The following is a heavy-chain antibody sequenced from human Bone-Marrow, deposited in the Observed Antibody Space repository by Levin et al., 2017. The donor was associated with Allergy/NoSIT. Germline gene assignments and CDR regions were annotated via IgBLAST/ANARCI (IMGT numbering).Heavy chain of an antibody. CDR1: GYTFTSYD. Sequence: GESLKISCKASGYTFTSYDINWVRQATGQGLEWMGWMNPNSGNTGYAQKFQGRVTMTRNTSISTAYMELSSLRSEDTAVYYCAMETAIAQIHGMDVWGQGTTVTVSS. V-gene: IGHV1-8*01. CDR3: AMETAIAQIHGMDV. J-gene: IGHJ6*02. D-gene: IGHD2-21*02. CDR2: MNPNSGNT.